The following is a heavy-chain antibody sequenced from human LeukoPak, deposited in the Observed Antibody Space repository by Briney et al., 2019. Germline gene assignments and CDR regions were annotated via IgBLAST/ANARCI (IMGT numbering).Heavy chain of an antibody. Sequence: SQTLSLTCAVSGGSISSGDYSWSWIRQPPGKGLEWIGYIYYSGSTYYNPSLKSRVTISVDTSKNQFSLKLSSVTAADTAVYYCARDDYSNYAAYWGQGTLVTVSS. V-gene: IGHV4-30-4*07. CDR2: IYYSGST. J-gene: IGHJ4*02. CDR3: ARDDYSNYAAY. CDR1: GGSISSGDYS. D-gene: IGHD4-11*01.